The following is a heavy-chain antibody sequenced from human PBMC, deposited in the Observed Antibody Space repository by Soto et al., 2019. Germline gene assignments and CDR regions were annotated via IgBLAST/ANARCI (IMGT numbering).Heavy chain of an antibody. J-gene: IGHJ4*02. D-gene: IGHD2-15*01. Sequence: QVQLVQSGAEVKKPGASVKVSCKVSGYTLTELSMHWVRQAPGKGLEWMGGFDPEDGETIYAQKFQGRVTMTEDTSTDTAYMELSSLRSEDTAVYYCATSKGYCSGGSCYDLRFDYWGQGTLVTVSS. CDR2: FDPEDGET. CDR1: GYTLTELS. CDR3: ATSKGYCSGGSCYDLRFDY. V-gene: IGHV1-24*01.